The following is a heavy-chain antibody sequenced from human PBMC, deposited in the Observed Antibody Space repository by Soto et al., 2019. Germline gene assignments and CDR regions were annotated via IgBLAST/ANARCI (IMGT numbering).Heavy chain of an antibody. CDR1: GYSFTSYW. Sequence: GESLKISCTGSGYSFTSYWISWVRQMPGKGLEWMGRIDPSDSYTNYSPSFQGHVTISADKSISTAYLQWSSLKASDTAMYYCARTTTYYYDSSGYPFDYWGQGTLVTVSS. D-gene: IGHD3-22*01. CDR3: ARTTTYYYDSSGYPFDY. CDR2: IDPSDSYT. J-gene: IGHJ4*02. V-gene: IGHV5-10-1*01.